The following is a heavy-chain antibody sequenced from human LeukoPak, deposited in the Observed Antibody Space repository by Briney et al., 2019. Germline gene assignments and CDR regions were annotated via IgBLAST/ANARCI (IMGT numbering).Heavy chain of an antibody. Sequence: GGPLRLSCAASGFTFSSYSMNWVRQAPGKGLEWVSSISSSSSYIYYADSVKGRFTISRDNAKNSLYLQMNSLRAEDTAVYYCARDREISYSSGWLLAYWGQGTLVTVSS. V-gene: IGHV3-21*01. CDR3: ARDREISYSSGWLLAY. J-gene: IGHJ4*02. D-gene: IGHD6-19*01. CDR2: ISSSSSYI. CDR1: GFTFSSYS.